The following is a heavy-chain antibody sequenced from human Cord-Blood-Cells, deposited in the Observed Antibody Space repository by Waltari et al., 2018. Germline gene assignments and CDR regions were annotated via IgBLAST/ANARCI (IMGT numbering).Heavy chain of an antibody. D-gene: IGHD3-9*01. CDR3: ARLDYDILTGYPSGAFDI. V-gene: IGHV4-39*01. CDR2: IYYSGGP. Sequence: QLQLQESGPGLVKPSETLSLTCTVSGGSISSSSYYWGWIRQPPGKGMEWIGSIYYSGGPYYNPSLRSRVTISVDTSKNQFSLKLSSVTAADTAVYYCARLDYDILTGYPSGAFDIWGQGTMVTVSS. CDR1: GGSISSSSYY. J-gene: IGHJ3*02.